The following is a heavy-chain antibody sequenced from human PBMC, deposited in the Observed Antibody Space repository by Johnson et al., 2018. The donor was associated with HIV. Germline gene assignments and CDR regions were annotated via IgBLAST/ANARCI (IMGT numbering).Heavy chain of an antibody. D-gene: IGHD5-24*01. J-gene: IGHJ3*02. CDR3: AKDHPQMATIVGAFDI. CDR2: ISYDGSNE. V-gene: IGHV3-30-3*01. CDR1: GFAFSNYA. Sequence: VQLVESGGGMVKPGGSLRLSCAASGFAFSNYAMHWVRQAPGKGLEWMAIISYDGSNEYYADSVKGRFTISRDNSKNTLYLQMNSLRAEDTAVYYCAKDHPQMATIVGAFDIWGQGTMVTVSS.